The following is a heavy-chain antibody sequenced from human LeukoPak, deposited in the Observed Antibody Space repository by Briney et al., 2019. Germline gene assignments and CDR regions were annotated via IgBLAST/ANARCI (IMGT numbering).Heavy chain of an antibody. V-gene: IGHV3-7*01. Sequence: GGSLRLSCAASGFTFSSYWMSWVRQAPGKGLEWVANIKQDGSEKYYVDSVKGRFTISRDNAKNSLYLQMNSLRAEDTAVYYCARDEAAAGYYYYGMDVWGQGTTVTVSS. J-gene: IGHJ6*02. CDR2: IKQDGSEK. CDR1: GFTFSSYW. D-gene: IGHD6-13*01. CDR3: ARDEAAAGYYYYGMDV.